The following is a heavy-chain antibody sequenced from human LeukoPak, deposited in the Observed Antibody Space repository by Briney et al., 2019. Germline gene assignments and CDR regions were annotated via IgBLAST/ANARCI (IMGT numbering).Heavy chain of an antibody. J-gene: IGHJ4*02. Sequence: PSETLSLTCTVSGGSISSYYWSWIRQPPGKGLEWIGYIYYSGSTNYNPSLKSRVTISVDTSKNQFSLKLSSVTAADTAVYYCARGGNYDFWSGYYHYWGQGTLVTVSS. CDR2: IYYSGST. V-gene: IGHV4-59*01. CDR1: GGSISSYY. CDR3: ARGGNYDFWSGYYHY. D-gene: IGHD3-3*01.